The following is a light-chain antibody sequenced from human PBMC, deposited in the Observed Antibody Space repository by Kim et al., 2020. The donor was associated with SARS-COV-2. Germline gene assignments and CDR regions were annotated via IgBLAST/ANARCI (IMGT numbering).Light chain of an antibody. CDR1: QSVSNN. CDR3: QQSNDWPYT. V-gene: IGKV3-15*01. J-gene: IGKJ2*01. Sequence: VSLGERATLTCMASQSVSNNLAWYQKKSGQAPRLLFYAAYTRATGVPARFSGSGSGTEFTLTISSLQSEDFAVYYCQQSNDWPYTFGQGTKLEI. CDR2: AAY.